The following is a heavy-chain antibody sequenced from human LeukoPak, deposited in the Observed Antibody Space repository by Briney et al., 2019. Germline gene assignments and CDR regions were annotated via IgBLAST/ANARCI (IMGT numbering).Heavy chain of an antibody. CDR1: GITFRNYS. D-gene: IGHD2-2*01. CDR3: ARETDSTLFDY. J-gene: IGHJ4*02. V-gene: IGHV3-21*01. CDR2: ITSSNNYI. Sequence: PGGSLRLSCVASGITFRNYSMNWVRQAPGKGLEWVSSITSSNNYIYYADSVKGRFTVSRDNAKNSLYLQMNSLRAEDTAIYYCARETDSTLFDYWGQGTVVTVSS.